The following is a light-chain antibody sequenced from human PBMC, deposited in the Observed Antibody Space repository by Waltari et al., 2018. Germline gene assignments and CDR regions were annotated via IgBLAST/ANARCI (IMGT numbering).Light chain of an antibody. CDR2: SAS. CDR1: QSLLYSSKNKNY. V-gene: IGKV4-1*01. Sequence: DIVMTQSPDSLAVSVGERATINCKSSQSLLYSSKNKNYLGWYQQKPGQAPKLLIYSASTRESGVPDRFIGSGFGTEFTLTIISLQAEDVAVYYCQQYYSAPLTFGGGTKVEIK. CDR3: QQYYSAPLT. J-gene: IGKJ4*01.